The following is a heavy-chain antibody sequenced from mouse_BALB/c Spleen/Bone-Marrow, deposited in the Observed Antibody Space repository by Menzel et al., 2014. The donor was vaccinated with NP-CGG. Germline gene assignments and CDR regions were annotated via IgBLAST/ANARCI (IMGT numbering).Heavy chain of an antibody. J-gene: IGHJ4*01. V-gene: IGHV1-67*01. CDR2: ISTYYGDA. CDR3: ARRGSMDY. CDR1: GYTFTDYS. Sequence: QVQLKQSGAELVRPGVSVKISCKGSGYTFTDYSIHWVRQSHAKSLEWIGVISTYYGDANYNQKFKGKATMTVDKSSSTAYMELARLTSEDSAIYYCARRGSMDYWGQGTSVTVSS.